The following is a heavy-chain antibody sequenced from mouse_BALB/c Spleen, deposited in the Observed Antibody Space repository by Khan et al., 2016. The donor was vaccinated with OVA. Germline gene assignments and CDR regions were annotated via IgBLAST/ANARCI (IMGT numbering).Heavy chain of an antibody. CDR1: GYSIASDYT. Sequence: EVKLQESGPGLVKPSQSLSLTCTVTGYSIASDYTWNWIRQFPGNKLEWMGYISYSGSTSYNPSLKSRISITRDTSKNQFFLQLNSVITDDTATYYCTSYGNYHYYAMDYWGQGTSVTVSS. D-gene: IGHD2-1*01. J-gene: IGHJ4*01. CDR3: TSYGNYHYYAMDY. V-gene: IGHV3-2*02. CDR2: ISYSGST.